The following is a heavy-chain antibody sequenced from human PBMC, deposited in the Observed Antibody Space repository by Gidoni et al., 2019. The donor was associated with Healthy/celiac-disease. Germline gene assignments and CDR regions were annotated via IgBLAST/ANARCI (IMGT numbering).Heavy chain of an antibody. CDR1: GFPFSSYA. D-gene: IGHD3-22*01. Sequence: QVQLVESGGGVVQPGRSLRPSCAAYGFPFSSYAMHWVRQAPGKGLEWVAVISYDGSNKYYADSVKGRFTISRDNSKNTLYLQMNSLRAEDTAVYYCARGGYYYDSSGYPNDYWGQGTLVTVSS. V-gene: IGHV3-30-3*01. J-gene: IGHJ4*02. CDR2: ISYDGSNK. CDR3: ARGGYYYDSSGYPNDY.